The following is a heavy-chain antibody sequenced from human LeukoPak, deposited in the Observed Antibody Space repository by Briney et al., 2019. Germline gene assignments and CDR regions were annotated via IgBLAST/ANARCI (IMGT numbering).Heavy chain of an antibody. D-gene: IGHD3-3*01. CDR1: GGSISSSSFY. V-gene: IGHV4-39*01. CDR2: IYLSGST. J-gene: IGHJ2*01. Sequence: PSETLSLTCTVSGGSISSSSFYGGWIRQPPGKGLEWIASIYLSGSTFYNPSLKSRVTISVDTSKNQFSLKLSSVTAADTVVYYCARHRPYDFWSGIPGYFDLWGRGSLVTVSS. CDR3: ARHRPYDFWSGIPGYFDL.